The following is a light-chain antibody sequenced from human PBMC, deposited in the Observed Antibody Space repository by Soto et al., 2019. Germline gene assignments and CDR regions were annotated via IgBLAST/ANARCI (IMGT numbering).Light chain of an antibody. CDR2: EVR. CDR1: SSDVGGYDF. J-gene: IGLJ1*01. CDR3: SSYTSDWGV. V-gene: IGLV2-14*01. Sequence: SALTQPASVSGSVGQSITISCTGTSSDVGGYDFVSWYQHHPGKAPKLIIYEVRTRPSGVSDRFSGSKSGNTASLTISGLQDEDDADYYCSSYTSDWGVFGTGTKVTVL.